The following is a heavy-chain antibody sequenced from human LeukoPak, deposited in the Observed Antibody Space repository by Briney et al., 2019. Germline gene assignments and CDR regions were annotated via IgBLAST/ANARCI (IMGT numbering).Heavy chain of an antibody. CDR1: GGSFSGYY. CDR2: ISGSGGST. CDR3: AKDLAYSYGEIGY. D-gene: IGHD5-18*01. J-gene: IGHJ4*02. Sequence: QTSETLSLTCAVYGGSFSGYYWSWLRQPPGKGLEWVSAISGSGGSTYYADSVKGRFTISRDNSKNTLYLQMNSLRAEDTAVYYCAKDLAYSYGEIGYWGQGTLVTVSS. V-gene: IGHV3-23*01.